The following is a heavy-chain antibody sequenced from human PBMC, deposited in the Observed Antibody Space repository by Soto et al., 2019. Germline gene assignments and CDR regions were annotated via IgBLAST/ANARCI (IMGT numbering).Heavy chain of an antibody. CDR1: GLTFSSYA. J-gene: IGHJ4*02. CDR2: ISGSGIST. V-gene: IGHV3-23*01. Sequence: EVQLLESGGGLVQPGGSLRLSCAASGLTFSSYAMSWVRQAPGKGLEWVSGISGSGISTYYADSVKGRFTISRDNSRNTLYLQMNSLRADDTAVYYCAKNSESSAYSSFAYWGQGTLVTVSS. CDR3: AKNSESSAYSSFAY. D-gene: IGHD3-22*01.